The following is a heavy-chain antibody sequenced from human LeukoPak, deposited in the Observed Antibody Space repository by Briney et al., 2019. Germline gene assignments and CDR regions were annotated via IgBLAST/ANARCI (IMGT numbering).Heavy chain of an antibody. D-gene: IGHD6-13*01. CDR1: GFTVRGSS. CDR2: VRSKADYYAT. V-gene: IGHV3-73*01. Sequence: PGGSLRLSCAASGFTVRGSSLHWVRQASGKGLEWVGRVRSKADYYATAYSASVQGRFTISRDTSKNTLYLQMSSLRAEDTAMYHCVKDLYKGGSASWYFFHYWGQGTLVTVSS. CDR3: VKDLYKGGSASWYFFHY. J-gene: IGHJ4*02.